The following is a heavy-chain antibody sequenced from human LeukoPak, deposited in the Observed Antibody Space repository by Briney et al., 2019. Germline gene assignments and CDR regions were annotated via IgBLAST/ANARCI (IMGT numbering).Heavy chain of an antibody. CDR1: GGSISGYY. CDR2: MYYTGST. CDR3: AGTYFAFHMGGAFDI. J-gene: IGHJ3*02. D-gene: IGHD2-21*01. Sequence: SETLSLTCTVSGGSISGYYWSWIRQPPGKGLEWIGYMYYTGSTNYNSSLKSRVIMSVDMSKNQSSLKLSSVTAADTAVYYCAGTYFAFHMGGAFDIWGQGTVVTVSS. V-gene: IGHV4-59*08.